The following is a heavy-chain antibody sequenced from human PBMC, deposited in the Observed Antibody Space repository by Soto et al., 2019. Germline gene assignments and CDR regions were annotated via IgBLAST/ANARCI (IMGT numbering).Heavy chain of an antibody. CDR3: ARAYDYVWGSYPPNWFDP. V-gene: IGHV4-61*01. Sequence: PSDTLSLTCTVSGGSVSSGSYYWSCIRQPPGKGLEWIGYIYYSGSTNYNPSLKSRVTISVDTSKNQFSLKLSSVTAADTAVYYCARAYDYVWGSYPPNWFDPWGQGTLVTVSS. CDR1: GGSVSSGSYY. D-gene: IGHD3-16*02. CDR2: IYYSGST. J-gene: IGHJ5*02.